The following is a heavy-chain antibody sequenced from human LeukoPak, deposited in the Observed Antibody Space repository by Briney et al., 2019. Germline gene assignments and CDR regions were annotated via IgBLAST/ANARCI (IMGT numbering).Heavy chain of an antibody. J-gene: IGHJ4*02. CDR1: GYTFTSYG. V-gene: IGHV1-18*01. D-gene: IGHD3-16*01. CDR2: ISAYNGNT. CDR3: ARHGGIGPKRDYFDY. Sequence: GASVKVSCKASGYTFTSYGISWVRQAPGQGLEWMGWISAYNGNTNYAQKLQGRVTMTTDTSTSTAYMELRSLTSDDTAIYYGARHGGIGPKRDYFDYWGPGTLVTVSS.